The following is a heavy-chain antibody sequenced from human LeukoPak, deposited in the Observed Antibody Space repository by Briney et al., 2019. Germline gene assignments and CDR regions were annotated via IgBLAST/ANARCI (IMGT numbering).Heavy chain of an antibody. D-gene: IGHD2-8*01. CDR3: ARDDDTNYFEY. Sequence: AASVTVSCKSSGGSFSTYGISWVRQAPGQGLEWMGRIIPVFDIKFYSEKLQGRVTIAADTSTSTVYMELTGLRSEDTAVYYCARDDDTNYFEYWGQGTLVSVSS. J-gene: IGHJ4*02. V-gene: IGHV1-69*04. CDR1: GGSFSTYG. CDR2: IIPVFDIK.